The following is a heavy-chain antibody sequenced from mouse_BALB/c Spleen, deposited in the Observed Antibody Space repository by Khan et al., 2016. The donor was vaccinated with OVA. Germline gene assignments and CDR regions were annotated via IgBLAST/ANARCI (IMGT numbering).Heavy chain of an antibody. CDR3: ARGNWQSYYFDY. J-gene: IGHJ2*01. D-gene: IGHD4-1*01. V-gene: IGHV1S136*01. Sequence: VQLQQSGPDLVKPGTSVKMSCKASGYIFTNYLIHWVKQKPGQGLEWIGYINPYNGATKYNEKFKGKATLTSDKSSITAYMELSSLTSEDSAVSSCARGNWQSYYFDYWGQGTTLTVSS. CDR2: INPYNGAT. CDR1: GYIFTNYL.